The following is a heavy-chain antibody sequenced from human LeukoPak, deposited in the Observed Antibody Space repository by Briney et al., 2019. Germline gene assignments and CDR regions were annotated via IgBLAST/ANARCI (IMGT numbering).Heavy chain of an antibody. CDR1: GFTFSSYD. J-gene: IGHJ4*02. CDR2: IGTAGDT. D-gene: IGHD3-10*01. Sequence: GGSLRLSCAASGFTFSSYDMHWVRQATGKGLEWVSAIGTAGDTYYPGSVMGRFTISRDNSKNTLDLQMSSLRADDTAVYYCAKSYYYAGYYFDHWGQGTLVTVSS. CDR3: AKSYYYAGYYFDH. V-gene: IGHV3-13*01.